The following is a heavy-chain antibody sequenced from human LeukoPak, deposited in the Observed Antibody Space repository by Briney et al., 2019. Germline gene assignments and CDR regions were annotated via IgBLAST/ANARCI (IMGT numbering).Heavy chain of an antibody. CDR1: GFTFDDYA. CDR3: AKAPATSCSGVYCYPFDH. CDR2: TSSSDTGT. J-gene: IGHJ4*02. D-gene: IGHD2-15*01. Sequence: GGSLSLSCAASGFTFDDYAMYWGRQAPGKGLEWVSATSSSDTGTYYAESVRSRFTISRDNSKNTLFLQMNSLRADEAAVDYCAKAPATSCSGVYCYPFDHWGQETLVTVPS. V-gene: IGHV3-23*01.